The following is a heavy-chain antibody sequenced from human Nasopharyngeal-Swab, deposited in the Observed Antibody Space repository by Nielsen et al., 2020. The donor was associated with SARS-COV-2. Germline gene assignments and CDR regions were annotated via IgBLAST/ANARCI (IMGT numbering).Heavy chain of an antibody. CDR1: GFTFSDYY. V-gene: IGHV3-11*01. CDR3: ARDDYDFWSGKASYGMDV. CDR2: ISSSGSTI. J-gene: IGHJ6*02. D-gene: IGHD3-3*01. Sequence: GGSLRLSCAASGFTFSDYYMRWLRQAPGTGLEWVSYISSSGSTIYYADSVKGRFTISRDNAKNSLYLQMNSLRAEDTAVYYCARDDYDFWSGKASYGMDVWGQGTTVTVSS.